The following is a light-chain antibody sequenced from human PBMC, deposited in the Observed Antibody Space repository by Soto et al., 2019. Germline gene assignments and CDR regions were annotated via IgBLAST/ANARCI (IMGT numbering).Light chain of an antibody. Sequence: EIVLTQSPATLSLSPGERATLSCRASQSVSRYLAWYQQKPGQAPRLLIYDASNRATGIPARFSGSGSGTDFTLTISSLKPEDFAVYYCHQPSDWHSTFCGGTKVQIK. CDR3: HQPSDWHST. J-gene: IGKJ4*01. CDR1: QSVSRY. V-gene: IGKV3-11*01. CDR2: DAS.